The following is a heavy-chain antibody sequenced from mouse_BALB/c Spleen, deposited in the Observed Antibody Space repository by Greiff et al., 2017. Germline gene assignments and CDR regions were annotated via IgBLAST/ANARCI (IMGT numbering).Heavy chain of an antibody. CDR3: ARSGSGNYEFAY. CDR2: INPSNGRT. J-gene: IGHJ3*01. D-gene: IGHD2-1*01. V-gene: IGHV1S81*02. CDR1: GYTFTSYW. Sequence: VQLQQSGAELVKPGASVKLSCKASGYTFTSYWMHWVKQRPGQGLEWIGEINPSNGRTNYNEKFKSKATLTVDKSSSTAYMQLSSLTSEDSAVYYCARSGSGNYEFAYWGQGTLVTVSA.